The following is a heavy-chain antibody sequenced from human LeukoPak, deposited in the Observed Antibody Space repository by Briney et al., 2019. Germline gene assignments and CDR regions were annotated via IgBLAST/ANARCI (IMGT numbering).Heavy chain of an antibody. D-gene: IGHD6-13*01. CDR1: GYTFTNYG. J-gene: IGHJ4*02. Sequence: ASVKVSCTASGYTFTNYGISWVRQAPGQALEWMGWISAYNGNTNFTQKLQGRVTLTTDTSTSTAYMELRSLRSDDTAVYYCARGFIAPAGPLSAVDYWGQGTLVTVSS. V-gene: IGHV1-18*04. CDR2: ISAYNGNT. CDR3: ARGFIAPAGPLSAVDY.